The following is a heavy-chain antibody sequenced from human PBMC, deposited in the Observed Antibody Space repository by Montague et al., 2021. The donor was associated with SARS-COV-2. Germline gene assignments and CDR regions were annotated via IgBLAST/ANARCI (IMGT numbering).Heavy chain of an antibody. J-gene: IGHJ6*02. V-gene: IGHV6-1*01. CDR3: ARGIWFGELLTGYYYYGMDV. CDR1: GDSDAGESVR. CDR2: CCYRSKRYN. D-gene: IGHD3-10*01. Sequence: CAISGDSDAGESVRCKWDGQTPEIELEWLGGCCYRSKRYNDYAVSVKSRITINPDTSKNQFSLQLNSVTPEDTAVYYCARGIWFGELLTGYYYYGMDVWGQGTTVKVS.